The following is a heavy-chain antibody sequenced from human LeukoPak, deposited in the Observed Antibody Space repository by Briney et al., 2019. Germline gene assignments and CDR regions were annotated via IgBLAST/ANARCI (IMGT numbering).Heavy chain of an antibody. D-gene: IGHD5-24*01. Sequence: GGSLRLSCALSGLTLRSFWMSGVRPAPRKGLAWVANIHQDGSEKYFVASVKGRFTISRDNSKNSLHLQMSTLRAEDTAVYYCARGRDGRFFDYWGQGTLVTVSS. CDR1: GLTLRSFW. V-gene: IGHV3-7*01. CDR3: ARGRDGRFFDY. CDR2: IHQDGSEK. J-gene: IGHJ4*02.